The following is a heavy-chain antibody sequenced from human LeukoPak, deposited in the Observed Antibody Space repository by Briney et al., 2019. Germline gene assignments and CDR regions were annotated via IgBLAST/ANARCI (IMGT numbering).Heavy chain of an antibody. CDR2: IYTSGST. CDR1: GGSISSYY. CDR3: ARDHHYYDSSGYLYGGDYFDY. V-gene: IGHV4-4*07. Sequence: PSETLSLTCIVSGGSISSYYWSWIRQPAGKGLEWIGRIYTSGSTNYNPSLKSRVTMSVDTSKNQFSLKLSSVTAADTAVYYCARDHHYYDSSGYLYGGDYFDYWGQGTLVTVSS. J-gene: IGHJ4*02. D-gene: IGHD3-22*01.